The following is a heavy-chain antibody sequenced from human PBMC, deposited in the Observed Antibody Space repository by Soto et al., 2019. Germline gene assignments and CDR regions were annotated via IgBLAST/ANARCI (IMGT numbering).Heavy chain of an antibody. J-gene: IGHJ4*01. Sequence: QAQLVESGGGVVQPGRSLRLSCAAPGFTFSSYGMHWVRQAPGKGLEWVAVIWDDGSNNYYADSVKGRFTISRDNSKNTRDPQMDCLIAVGTAVYYCAGDQERRHNYGFDYWGHGTLVPVS. V-gene: IGHV3-33*01. D-gene: IGHD5-18*01. CDR2: IWDDGSNN. CDR3: AGDQERRHNYGFDY. CDR1: GFTFSSYG.